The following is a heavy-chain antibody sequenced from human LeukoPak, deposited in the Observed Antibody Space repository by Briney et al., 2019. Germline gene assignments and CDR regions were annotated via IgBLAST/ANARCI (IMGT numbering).Heavy chain of an antibody. CDR3: AKDTAHSGSYHYFDY. CDR2: ISWNSGSI. Sequence: GGSLRLSCAASGFTFDDYAMHWVRQAPGKGLEWVSGISWNSGSIGYADSVKGRFTISRDNAKNSLYLQMNSLRAEDTALYYCAKDTAHSGSYHYFDYWGQGTLVTVSS. V-gene: IGHV3-9*01. J-gene: IGHJ4*02. D-gene: IGHD1-26*01. CDR1: GFTFDDYA.